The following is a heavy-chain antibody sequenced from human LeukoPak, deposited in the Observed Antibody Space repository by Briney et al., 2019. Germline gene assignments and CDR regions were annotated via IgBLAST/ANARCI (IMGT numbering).Heavy chain of an antibody. CDR2: ISSSSSYI. J-gene: IGHJ3*02. CDR1: GFTFSSYS. Sequence: PGGSLRLSCAASGFTFSSYSMNWVRQAPGKGLEWVSSISSSSSYIYYADSVKGRFTISRDNAKNSLYLQMNSLRAEDKAVYYCARDRELLLLNAFDIWGQGTMVTVSS. D-gene: IGHD1-26*01. V-gene: IGHV3-21*01. CDR3: ARDRELLLLNAFDI.